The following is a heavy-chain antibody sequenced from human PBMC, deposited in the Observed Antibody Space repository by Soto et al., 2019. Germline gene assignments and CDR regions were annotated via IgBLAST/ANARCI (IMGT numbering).Heavy chain of an antibody. CDR2: INHSGST. CDR1: GGSFSGYC. D-gene: IGHD2-2*01. Sequence: SETLSLTCAVYGGSFSGYCWSWIRQPPGKGLEWIGEINHSGSTNYNPSLKSRVTISVDTSKNQFSLKLSSVTAADTAVYYCARGRVVPAARYYYYYYGMDVWGQGTTVTVSS. V-gene: IGHV4-34*01. J-gene: IGHJ6*02. CDR3: ARGRVVPAARYYYYYYGMDV.